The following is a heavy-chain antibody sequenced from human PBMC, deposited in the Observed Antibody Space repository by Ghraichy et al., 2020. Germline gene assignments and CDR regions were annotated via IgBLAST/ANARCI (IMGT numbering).Heavy chain of an antibody. CDR3: ARGDGYGSLYYFDY. CDR1: GFSFSTYE. D-gene: IGHD3-10*01. V-gene: IGHV3-48*03. CDR2: IDGSGTTI. J-gene: IGHJ4*02. Sequence: GESLNISCGASGFSFSTYELNWVRQAPGKGLEWISYIDGSGTTIFYADSVKGRFTISRDNAKKSLYLQMNNLRAEDTAVYYCARGDGYGSLYYFDYWGRGTLVTVSS.